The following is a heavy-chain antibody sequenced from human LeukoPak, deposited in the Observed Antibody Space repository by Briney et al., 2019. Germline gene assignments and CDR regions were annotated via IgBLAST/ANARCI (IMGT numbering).Heavy chain of an antibody. CDR2: IKQDGSEK. CDR3: ARVGWDIVVVVAATPPDYFDY. D-gene: IGHD2-15*01. Sequence: GGSLRLSCVASAFDFSKYGIYWVRQAPGKGLQWVANIKQDGSEKYYVDSVKGRFTISRDNAKNSLYLQMNSLRAEDTAVYYCARVGWDIVVVVAATPPDYFDYWGQGTLVTVSS. J-gene: IGHJ4*02. V-gene: IGHV3-7*01. CDR1: AFDFSKYG.